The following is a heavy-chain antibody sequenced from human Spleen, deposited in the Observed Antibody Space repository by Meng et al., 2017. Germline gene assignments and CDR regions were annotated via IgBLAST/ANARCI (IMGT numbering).Heavy chain of an antibody. Sequence: GESLKISCAASGFTFRIFDMNWVRQAPGKGLEWVSYISRSGSTIYYADSVKGRFTISRDNAKNSLYLQMNSLRAEDTAVYYCARALDDFWSRNVLGNAFDIWGQGTMVTVSS. CDR1: GFTFRIFD. V-gene: IGHV3-48*03. J-gene: IGHJ3*02. D-gene: IGHD3-3*01. CDR3: ARALDDFWSRNVLGNAFDI. CDR2: ISRSGSTI.